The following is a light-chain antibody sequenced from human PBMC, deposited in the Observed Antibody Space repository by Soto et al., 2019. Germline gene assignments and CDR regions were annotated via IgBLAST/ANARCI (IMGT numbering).Light chain of an antibody. V-gene: IGKV1-27*01. CDR1: QGSAPY. CDR2: AAS. J-gene: IGKJ4*01. Sequence: DVQRTQSPCSLSASVGDRVTITCRASQGSAPYLAWFQQKPGKVPKLLISAASTLQSGVPSRFSGSGSGIYFTLTISSLQPEDVATYDCQNYNSAPLTFGGGTKVEIK. CDR3: QNYNSAPLT.